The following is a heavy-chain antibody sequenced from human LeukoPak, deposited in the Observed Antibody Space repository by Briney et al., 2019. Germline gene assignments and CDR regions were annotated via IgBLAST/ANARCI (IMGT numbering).Heavy chain of an antibody. Sequence: ASVEVSCKVSGYTLTELSMHWVRQAPGKGLEWMGGFDPEDGETIYAQKFQGRVTMTEDTSTDTAYMELSSLRSEDTAVYYCATVLRYADWFDPWGQGTLVTVSS. J-gene: IGHJ5*02. D-gene: IGHD3-9*01. CDR2: FDPEDGET. V-gene: IGHV1-24*01. CDR1: GYTLTELS. CDR3: ATVLRYADWFDP.